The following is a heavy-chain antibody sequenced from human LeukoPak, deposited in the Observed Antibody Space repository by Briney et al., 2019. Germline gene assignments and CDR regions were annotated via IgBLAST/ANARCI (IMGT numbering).Heavy chain of an antibody. CDR1: GGSIGSSNYY. Sequence: SETLSLTCTVSGGSIGSSNYYWGWIRQPPGKGLEWIATIYYSGSTYYNPSLMSRVTISVDTSKNQFSLKLNSVTAADTAVYYCARGQARLGWFDPWGQGTLVTVSS. CDR3: ARGQARLGWFDP. D-gene: IGHD6-19*01. J-gene: IGHJ5*02. V-gene: IGHV4-39*07. CDR2: IYYSGST.